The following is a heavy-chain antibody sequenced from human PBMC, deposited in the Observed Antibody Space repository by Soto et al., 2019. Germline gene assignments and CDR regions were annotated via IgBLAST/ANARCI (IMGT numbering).Heavy chain of an antibody. D-gene: IGHD2-8*02. CDR2: ISGSGGST. CDR3: ATRSAWWGSVSF. Sequence: GGSLRLSCAASGFTFSSYAMSWVRQAPGKGLEWVSVISGSGGSTYYADSVKGRFTISRDNSKNTLYLQMNSLRAEDTAVYYCATRSAWWGSVSFWGQGTLVTVSS. CDR1: GFTFSSYA. V-gene: IGHV3-23*01. J-gene: IGHJ4*02.